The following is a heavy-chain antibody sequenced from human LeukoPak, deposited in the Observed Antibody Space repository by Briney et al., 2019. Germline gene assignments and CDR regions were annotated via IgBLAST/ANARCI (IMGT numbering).Heavy chain of an antibody. CDR2: INHSGST. CDR3: VRVRSRYSGSWLYY. CDR1: GGSFSGYY. J-gene: IGHJ4*02. Sequence: PSETLSLTCAVYGGSFSGYYWSWIRQPPGKGLEWIGEINHSGSTNYNPSLKSRVTISVDTSKNQFSLKLSSVTAADTAVYYCVRVRSRYSGSWLYYWGQGTLVTVSS. D-gene: IGHD6-13*01. V-gene: IGHV4-34*01.